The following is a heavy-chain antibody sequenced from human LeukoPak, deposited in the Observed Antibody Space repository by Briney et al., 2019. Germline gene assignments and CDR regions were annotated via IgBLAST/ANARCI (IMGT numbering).Heavy chain of an antibody. Sequence: PGRSLRLSCAASGFTFSSYWMHWVRQAPGKRLVWVSRINSDGSSTSYADSVKGRFTISRDNAKNTLYLQMNSLRAEDTAVYYCAREKSIVGATDFDYWGQGTLVTVSS. CDR3: AREKSIVGATDFDY. D-gene: IGHD1-26*01. CDR2: INSDGSST. CDR1: GFTFSSYW. J-gene: IGHJ4*02. V-gene: IGHV3-74*01.